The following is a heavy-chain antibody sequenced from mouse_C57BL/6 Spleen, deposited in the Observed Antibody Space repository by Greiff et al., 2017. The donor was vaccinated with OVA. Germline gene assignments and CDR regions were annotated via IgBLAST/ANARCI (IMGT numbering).Heavy chain of an antibody. D-gene: IGHD2-5*01. CDR2: IHPTSGST. V-gene: IGHV1-64*01. J-gene: IGHJ4*01. CDR3: ASDYSNYVAMDY. CDR1: GYTFTSYW. Sequence: QVQLQQPGAELVKPGASVKLSCKASGYTFTSYWMHWVKQRPGQGLEWIGMIHPTSGSTNYNEKFKSKATLTVDKSSSTAYMQLSSLTSEDSAVEDCASDYSNYVAMDYWGQGTSVTVSS.